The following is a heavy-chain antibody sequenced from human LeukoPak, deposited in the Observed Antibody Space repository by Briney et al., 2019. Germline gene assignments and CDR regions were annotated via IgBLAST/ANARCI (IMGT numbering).Heavy chain of an antibody. Sequence: GGSLRLSCAASGFTFSSYAMSWVRQAPGKGLEWVSAISGSGGSTYYADSVKGRFTISRDNSKNTLYLQMNSLRAEDTAVYYCARSGIAARPSRYYFDYWGQGTLVTVSS. V-gene: IGHV3-23*01. J-gene: IGHJ4*02. CDR2: ISGSGGST. CDR1: GFTFSSYA. D-gene: IGHD6-6*01. CDR3: ARSGIAARPSRYYFDY.